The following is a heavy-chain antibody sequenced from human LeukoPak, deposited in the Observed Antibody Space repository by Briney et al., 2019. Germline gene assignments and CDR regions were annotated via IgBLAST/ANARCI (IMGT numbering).Heavy chain of an antibody. Sequence: QPGGSLRLSCAASGFTFSSYAMHWVRQAPGKGLEYVSAISSNGGSTYYANSVKGRFTISRDNSKNTLYLQMGSLRAEDMAVYYCARGMYYDFWSGYYRETYFDYWGQGTLVTVSS. CDR1: GFTFSSYA. CDR3: ARGMYYDFWSGYYRETYFDY. J-gene: IGHJ4*02. D-gene: IGHD3-3*01. V-gene: IGHV3-64*01. CDR2: ISSNGGST.